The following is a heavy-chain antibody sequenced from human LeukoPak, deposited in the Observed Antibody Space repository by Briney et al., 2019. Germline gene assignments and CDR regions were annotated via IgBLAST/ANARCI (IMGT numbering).Heavy chain of an antibody. V-gene: IGHV4-34*01. Sequence: PSDPLSLTCAVYGGSFSGYYWSWIRQPPGKGLEWIGEINHSGSTNYNPSLKSRVTISVDTSKNQFSLKLSSVTAADTAVYYCARGLMSAFDIWGQGTMVTVSS. CDR3: ARGLMSAFDI. J-gene: IGHJ3*02. CDR1: GGSFSGYY. CDR2: INHSGST.